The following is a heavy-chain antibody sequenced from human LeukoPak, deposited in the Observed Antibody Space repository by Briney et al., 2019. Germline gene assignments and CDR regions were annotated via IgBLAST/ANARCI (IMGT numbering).Heavy chain of an antibody. CDR2: ISSSSSYI. CDR1: GFTFDDYG. V-gene: IGHV3-21*01. D-gene: IGHD4-17*01. Sequence: PGGSLRLSCAASGFTFDDYGMSWVRQAPGKGLEWVSSISSSSSYIYYADSVKGRFTISRDNAKTSLYLQMNSLRAEDTAVYYCARDRLIYGDYGDAFDIWGQGTMVTVSS. J-gene: IGHJ3*02. CDR3: ARDRLIYGDYGDAFDI.